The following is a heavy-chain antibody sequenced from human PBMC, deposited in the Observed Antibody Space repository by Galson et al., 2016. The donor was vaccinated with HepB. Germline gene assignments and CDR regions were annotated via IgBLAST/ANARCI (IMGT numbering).Heavy chain of an antibody. Sequence: SLRLSCAASGFKFSDHDMDWVRQAPGKGLEWLGRSRNTPSGYPIECAASVKGRFTISRDDSRSSLYLQMDSLRTEDTAVYYCTRVFDYWGQGALVTVSS. V-gene: IGHV3-72*01. CDR2: SRNTPSGYPI. J-gene: IGHJ4*02. CDR3: TRVFDY. CDR1: GFKFSDHD.